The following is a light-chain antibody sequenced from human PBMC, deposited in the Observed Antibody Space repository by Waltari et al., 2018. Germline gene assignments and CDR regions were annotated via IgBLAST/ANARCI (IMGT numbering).Light chain of an antibody. Sequence: QSALTQPAPVSGSPGQSITISCTGTSSAVGGYNYVSWYQQHPGKAPKLMIYDVSNRPSGVSDRFSGSKSGNTASLTISGLQAEDEADYYCSSYTSSSTLEGVFGTGTKVTVL. CDR1: SSAVGGYNY. J-gene: IGLJ1*01. CDR2: DVS. CDR3: SSYTSSSTLEGV. V-gene: IGLV2-14*03.